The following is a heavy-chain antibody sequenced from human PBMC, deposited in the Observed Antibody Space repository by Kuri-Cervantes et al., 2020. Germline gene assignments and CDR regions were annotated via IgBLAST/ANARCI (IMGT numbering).Heavy chain of an antibody. D-gene: IGHD5-18*01. V-gene: IGHV3-11*04. CDR3: AKDPHTTMGTGFHS. J-gene: IGHJ4*02. CDR2: ISSSGSTI. Sequence: GESLKISCAASGFTFSDYYMSWIRQAPGKGLEWVSYISSSGSTIYYADSVKGRFTISRDNAKNSLYLQMDSLRAEDTAVYYCAKDPHTTMGTGFHSWGQGAPVTVSS. CDR1: GFTFSDYY.